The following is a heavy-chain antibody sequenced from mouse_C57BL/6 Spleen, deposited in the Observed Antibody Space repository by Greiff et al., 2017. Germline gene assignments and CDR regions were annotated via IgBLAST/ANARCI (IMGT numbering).Heavy chain of an antibody. D-gene: IGHD1-1*01. V-gene: IGHV1-64*01. CDR2: IHPNSGST. CDR1: GYTFTSYW. CDR3: ATFITTVVAKGY. J-gene: IGHJ2*01. Sequence: QVQLKQPGAELVKPGASVKLSCKASGYTFTSYWMHWVKQRPGQGLEWIGMIHPNSGSTNYNEKFKSKATLTVDKSSSTAYMQLSSLTSEDSAVYYCATFITTVVAKGYWGQGTTLTVSS.